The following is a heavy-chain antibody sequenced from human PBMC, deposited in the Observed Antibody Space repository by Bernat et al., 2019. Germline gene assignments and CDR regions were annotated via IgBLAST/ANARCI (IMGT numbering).Heavy chain of an antibody. V-gene: IGHV3-11*05. CDR3: ARDSPYGSGSYYTPLNYFDY. CDR1: GFTFSDYY. Sequence: QVQLVESGGGLVKPGGSLRLSCAASGFTFSDYYMSWIRQAPGKGLEWVSYISSSSSYTNYADSVKGRFTISRDNAKNSLYLQMNSLRAEDTAVYYCARDSPYGSGSYYTPLNYFDYWGQGTLVTVSS. D-gene: IGHD3-10*01. J-gene: IGHJ4*02. CDR2: ISSSSSYT.